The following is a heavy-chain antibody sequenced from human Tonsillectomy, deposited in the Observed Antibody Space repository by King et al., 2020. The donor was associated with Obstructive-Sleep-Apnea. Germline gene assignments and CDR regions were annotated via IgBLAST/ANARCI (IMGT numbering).Heavy chain of an antibody. CDR3: ARGPLDYGSGSEYYYYGMDV. V-gene: IGHV5-10-1*03. D-gene: IGHD3-10*01. J-gene: IGHJ6*02. CDR2: IDPSYSYA. CDR1: GYTFTSYW. Sequence: VQLVESGAEVKKPGESLRISCKGSGYTFTSYWINWVRQLPGKGLEWMGRIDPSYSYANYSPSFQGHVTISTDKSITTAYLQWSSLKASDTAMYYCARGPLDYGSGSEYYYYGMDVWGQGTTVTVSS.